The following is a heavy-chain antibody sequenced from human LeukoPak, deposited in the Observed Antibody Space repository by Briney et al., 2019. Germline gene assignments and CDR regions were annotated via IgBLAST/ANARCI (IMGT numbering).Heavy chain of an antibody. CDR1: GGSISSGYYY. V-gene: IGHV4-30-4*01. Sequence: PSQTLSLTCTVSGGSISSGYYYWSWIRQPPGRGLGWIRYIYYSGSTYYNPYLKSRVTISLDTTKNHFTLKLSSVADAATTLYYCARVLPLVAGVDYWGQGTLVTVSS. D-gene: IGHD6-19*01. J-gene: IGHJ4*02. CDR3: ARVLPLVAGVDY. CDR2: IYYSGST.